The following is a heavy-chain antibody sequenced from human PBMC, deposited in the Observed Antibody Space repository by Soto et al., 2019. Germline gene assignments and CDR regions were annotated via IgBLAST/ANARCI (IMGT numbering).Heavy chain of an antibody. CDR2: TYYRSKWYN. D-gene: IGHD3-10*01. J-gene: IGHJ3*02. CDR1: GDSVSSNSAA. V-gene: IGHV6-1*01. Sequence: SQTLSLTCAISGDSVSSNSAAWNWIRQSPSRGLEWLGRTYYRSKWYNDYAVSVKSRITINPDTSKNQFSLQLNSVTPEDTAVYYCAREPEDLSAGSLRVPIWGQGTMVTVSS. CDR3: AREPEDLSAGSLRVPI.